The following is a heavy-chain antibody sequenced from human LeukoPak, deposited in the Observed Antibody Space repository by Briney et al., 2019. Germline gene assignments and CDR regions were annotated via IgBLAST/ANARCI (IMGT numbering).Heavy chain of an antibody. Sequence: SETLSLTCTVSGYSISSGYYWGWIRQPPGKGLEWIGSIYYSGSTYYNPSLKSRVTISVDTSKNQFSLKLSSVTAADTAVYYCARLYSGYDRLDYWGQGTLVTVSS. CDR3: ARLYSGYDRLDY. D-gene: IGHD5-12*01. CDR1: GYSISSGYY. J-gene: IGHJ4*02. CDR2: IYYSGST. V-gene: IGHV4-38-2*02.